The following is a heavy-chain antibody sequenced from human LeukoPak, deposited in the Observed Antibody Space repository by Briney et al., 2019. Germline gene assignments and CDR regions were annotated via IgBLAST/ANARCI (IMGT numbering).Heavy chain of an antibody. CDR3: ARGPSGYHNT. D-gene: IGHD5-12*01. J-gene: IGHJ4*02. V-gene: IGHV3-30*02. CDR2: IRYDGSRK. Sequence: GGSLRLSCAASGFIFSSYGMHWVRQAPDKGLEWVAFIRYDGSRKYYADSVKGRFTISRDNSKNTLYLQMNGLRAEDTAMYYCARGPSGYHNTGGQGTLVTVSS. CDR1: GFIFSSYG.